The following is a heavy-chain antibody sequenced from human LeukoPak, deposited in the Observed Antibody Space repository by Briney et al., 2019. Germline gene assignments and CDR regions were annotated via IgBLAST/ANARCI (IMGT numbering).Heavy chain of an antibody. J-gene: IGHJ4*02. Sequence: GGSLRLSCAASGFTFNDYAMYWVRQAPGKGREWVTLISYDGYDKSYADSVRGRFTISRDNSRNTLYLQMDSLRSEDTAVYYCARMNYVSSGWGAPFDYWGQGTLVTVSS. CDR1: GFTFNDYA. CDR3: ARMNYVSSGWGAPFDY. V-gene: IGHV3-30-3*01. CDR2: ISYDGYDK. D-gene: IGHD1-7*01.